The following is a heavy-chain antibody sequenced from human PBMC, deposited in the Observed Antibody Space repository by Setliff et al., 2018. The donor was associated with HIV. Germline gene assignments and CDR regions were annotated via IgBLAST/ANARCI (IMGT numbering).Heavy chain of an antibody. CDR2: IFHTGSS. Sequence: SETLSLTCSVSGGSMSTYYWRWVRQPPGKGLEWMGDIFHTGSSTYNPSLKSRVSLSVDTSKNQFSLKLSSVTAADTAVYYCARGTLYYDYVWGTPFPFDYWGQGTLVTVSS. V-gene: IGHV4-59*01. D-gene: IGHD3-16*01. J-gene: IGHJ4*02. CDR1: GGSMSTYY. CDR3: ARGTLYYDYVWGTPFPFDY.